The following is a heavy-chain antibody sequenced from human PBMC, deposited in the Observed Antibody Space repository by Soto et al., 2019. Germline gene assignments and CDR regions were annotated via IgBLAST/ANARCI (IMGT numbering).Heavy chain of an antibody. D-gene: IGHD6-6*01. J-gene: IGHJ2*01. V-gene: IGHV1-18*01. CDR2: ISGYNGIT. Sequence: QIQLVQSGPEVKKPGASVKVSCKASGDTLMNYGINWVRQAPGQGLEWMGWISGYNGITDYAQKFQGRITMTTDTSTNTAYMELRSLRSDDTAVFYCAGETKKLGPIFDLWGRGTLVTVSS. CDR3: AGETKKLGPIFDL. CDR1: GDTLMNYG.